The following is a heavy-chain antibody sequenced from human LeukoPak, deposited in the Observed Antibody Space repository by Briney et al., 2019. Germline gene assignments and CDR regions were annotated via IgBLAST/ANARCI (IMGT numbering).Heavy chain of an antibody. Sequence: PGGSLRLSCAASGFTFSTYNMHWVRQAPGTGLEWVAVIWYDGSNKYYVDSVKGRFTISRDNSKNTLYLQMSSLKGEDTAVYYCARDGPAVIFFGYFEYWGQGTLVTVSS. D-gene: IGHD2-21*01. CDR2: IWYDGSNK. V-gene: IGHV3-33*01. CDR1: GFTFSTYN. J-gene: IGHJ4*02. CDR3: ARDGPAVIFFGYFEY.